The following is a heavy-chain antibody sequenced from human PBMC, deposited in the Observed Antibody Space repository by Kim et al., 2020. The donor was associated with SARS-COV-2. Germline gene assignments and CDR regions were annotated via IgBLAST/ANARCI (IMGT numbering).Heavy chain of an antibody. CDR1: GGSLSGYY. CDR3: ARRGDSTAWSFDY. J-gene: IGHJ4*02. V-gene: IGHV4-34*01. D-gene: IGHD2-21*02. CDR2: INHSGST. Sequence: SETLSLTCAVSGGSLSGYYWSWIRQPPGRGLEWIGEINHSGSTNYSPSLKSRVTISLDMSKNQVSLKLSSVTAADTAVFYCARRGDSTAWSFDYWCQGTLVTVSS.